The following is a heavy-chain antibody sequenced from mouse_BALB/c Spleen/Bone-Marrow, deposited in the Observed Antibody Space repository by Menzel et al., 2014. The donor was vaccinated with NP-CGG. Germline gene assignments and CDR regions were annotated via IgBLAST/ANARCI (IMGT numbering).Heavy chain of an antibody. J-gene: IGHJ3*01. CDR3: ARGEMISAWFVY. D-gene: IGHD2-4*01. Sequence: EVNLVESGPELVQPGASVKMSCKASGYTFTSYVMHWVKQKPGQGLEWIGYFNPYNDGTKYNEKFKGKATLTTDKSXSTAYMQLSRLTSEDSAVYFCARGEMISAWFVYWGQGTLVTVSA. CDR1: GYTFTSYV. CDR2: FNPYNDGT. V-gene: IGHV1-14*01.